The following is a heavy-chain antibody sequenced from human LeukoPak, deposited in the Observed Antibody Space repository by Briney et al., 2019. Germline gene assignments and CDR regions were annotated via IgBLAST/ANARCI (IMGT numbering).Heavy chain of an antibody. J-gene: IGHJ6*02. CDR3: AREGWPRGIDYYGMDV. CDR2: INHSGST. Sequence: PSETLSLTCAVYGGSFSGYYWSWIRQPPGKGLEWIGEINHSGSTNYNPSLKSRVTISVDTSKNQFSLKLSSVTAEDTAVYYCAREGWPRGIDYYGMDVWGQGTTVTVSS. CDR1: GGSFSGYY. V-gene: IGHV4-34*01. D-gene: IGHD3-10*01.